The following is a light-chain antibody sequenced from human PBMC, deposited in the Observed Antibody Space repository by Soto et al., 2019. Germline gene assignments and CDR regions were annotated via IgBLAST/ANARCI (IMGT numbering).Light chain of an antibody. V-gene: IGKV1-5*03. J-gene: IGKJ1*01. CDR1: QSISNW. CDR2: KAS. CDR3: QHHNTFLPT. Sequence: DTQMTQSPSTLSASVGDRVTITCRASQSISNWLAWYQQRPGRAPKLLIYKASNLQSGVPSRLSGSESGTDSSLTVNSLQAHDFAFYYCQHHNTFLPTFGQVTKVEFK.